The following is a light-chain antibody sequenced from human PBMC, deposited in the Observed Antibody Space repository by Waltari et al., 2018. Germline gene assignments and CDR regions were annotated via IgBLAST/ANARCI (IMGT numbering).Light chain of an antibody. CDR2: GAS. Sequence: EIVMTQSPATLSVSPGDRATLSCRASQSVSSNLAWYQQKPGQAPRLLIYGASTRATGIPARFSVTGSETEFTLTISSLQSEDFAVYYCQQYNNWPPLFTFGPGTKVDMK. V-gene: IGKV3D-15*01. CDR1: QSVSSN. CDR3: QQYNNWPPLFT. J-gene: IGKJ3*01.